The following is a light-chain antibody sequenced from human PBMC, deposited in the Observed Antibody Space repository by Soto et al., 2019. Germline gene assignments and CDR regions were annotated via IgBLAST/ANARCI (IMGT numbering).Light chain of an antibody. Sequence: EIIMRQSPATLSVSPGERATLSCRASLNVNNNVAWYQQKPGQAPRLLICGASARATGIPGRFSGSGSGTEFTLTISSLQSEDFAVYYCQQCNAWPYTFGQGTKLDIK. V-gene: IGKV3-15*01. CDR1: LNVNNN. CDR2: GAS. CDR3: QQCNAWPYT. J-gene: IGKJ2*01.